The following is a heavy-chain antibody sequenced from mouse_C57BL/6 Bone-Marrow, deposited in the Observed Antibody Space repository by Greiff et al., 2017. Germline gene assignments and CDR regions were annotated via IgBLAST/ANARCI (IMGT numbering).Heavy chain of an antibody. CDR1: GYTFTSYG. Sequence: VKLMESGAELARPGASVKLSCKASGYTFTSYGISWVKQRTGQGLEWIGEIYPRSGNTYYNEKFKGKATLTADKSSSTAYMELRSLTSEDSAVYFCAAYDHYYGSSYPSDYWGQGTTLTVSS. V-gene: IGHV1-81*01. D-gene: IGHD1-1*01. CDR3: AAYDHYYGSSYPSDY. J-gene: IGHJ2*01. CDR2: IYPRSGNT.